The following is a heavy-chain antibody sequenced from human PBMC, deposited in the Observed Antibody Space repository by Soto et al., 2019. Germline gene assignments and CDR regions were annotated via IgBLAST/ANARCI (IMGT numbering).Heavy chain of an antibody. CDR2: IIPIFGTA. D-gene: IGHD1-26*01. V-gene: IGHV1-69*13. Sequence: SVKVSCKASGGTFSSYAISLVRQAPGQGLEWMGGIIPIFGTANYAQKFQGRVTITADESTSTAYMELSSLRSEDTAVYYCAREVGATTFADAFDIWGQGTMVTVSS. J-gene: IGHJ3*02. CDR3: AREVGATTFADAFDI. CDR1: GGTFSSYA.